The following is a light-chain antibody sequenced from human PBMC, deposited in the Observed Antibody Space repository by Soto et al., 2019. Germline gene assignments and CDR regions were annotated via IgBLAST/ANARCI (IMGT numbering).Light chain of an antibody. CDR1: QSVSSSY. J-gene: IGKJ1*01. V-gene: IGKV3-20*01. CDR2: GAS. Sequence: EIVLTQSPGTLSLSPGERATLPCRSSQSVSSSYLAWYQQKPGQAPRLLIYGASSRATGIPDRFSGSGSGIDFTLTISRLEPEDFAVYYCQQYGSSPTTFGQGTKVDIK. CDR3: QQYGSSPTT.